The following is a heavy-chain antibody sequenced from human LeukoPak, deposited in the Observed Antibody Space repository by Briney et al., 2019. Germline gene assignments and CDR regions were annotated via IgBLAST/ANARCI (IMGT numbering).Heavy chain of an antibody. D-gene: IGHD3-10*01. CDR1: GGSFSGYY. CDR3: ARGRGLLWFGELLRPYFDY. J-gene: IGHJ4*02. Sequence: SETLSLTCAVYGGSFSGYYGSWIRQPPGKGLEWIGEINHSGSTNYNPSLKSRVTISVDTSKNQFSLRCSSVTAADTAVYYCARGRGLLWFGELLRPYFDYWGQGTLVTVSS. V-gene: IGHV4-34*01. CDR2: INHSGST.